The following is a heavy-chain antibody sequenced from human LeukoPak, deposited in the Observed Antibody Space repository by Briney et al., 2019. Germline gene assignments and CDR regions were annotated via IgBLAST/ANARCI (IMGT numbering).Heavy chain of an antibody. Sequence: GGSLRLSCAASGFTFSSYGMSWVRQAPGKALEWVSAMSGSGVSTYYADSVKGRFTISRDNSKNTLYLQMNSLRAEDTAVYYCAKGPLPRITGTAPFDYWGQGTLVTVSS. CDR1: GFTFSSYG. J-gene: IGHJ4*02. V-gene: IGHV3-23*01. D-gene: IGHD1-7*01. CDR3: AKGPLPRITGTAPFDY. CDR2: MSGSGVST.